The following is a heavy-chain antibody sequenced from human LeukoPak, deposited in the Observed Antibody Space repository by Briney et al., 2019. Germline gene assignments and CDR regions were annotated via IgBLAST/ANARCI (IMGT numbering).Heavy chain of an antibody. CDR2: IYPRDGST. J-gene: IGHJ4*02. D-gene: IGHD2-2*01. CDR1: GYTFTSNY. CDR3: ARDYCSSTSCLFDY. Sequence: ASVKVSCKASGYTFTSNYMHWVRQAPGQGLEWMGMIYPRDGSTSYAQKFQGRVTVTRDTSTSTVHMELSGLRSEGTAVYYCARDYCSSTSCLFDYWGQGTLVTVSS. V-gene: IGHV1-46*01.